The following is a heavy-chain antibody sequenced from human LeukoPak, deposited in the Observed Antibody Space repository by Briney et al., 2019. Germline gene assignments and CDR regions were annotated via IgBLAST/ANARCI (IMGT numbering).Heavy chain of an antibody. CDR3: AKRRGTYYDFWSGYGAFDI. J-gene: IGHJ3*02. CDR1: GFTFSSYG. CDR2: ISYDGSNK. D-gene: IGHD3-3*01. V-gene: IGHV3-30*18. Sequence: GGSLRLSCAASGFTFSSYGMHWVRQAPGKGLEWVAVISYDGSNKYYIDSVKGRFTISRDNSKNTLYLQMNSLRAEDTAVYYCAKRRGTYYDFWSGYGAFDIWGQGTMVTVSS.